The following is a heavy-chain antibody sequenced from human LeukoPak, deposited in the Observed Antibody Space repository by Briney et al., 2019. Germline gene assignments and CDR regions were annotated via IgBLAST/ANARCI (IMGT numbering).Heavy chain of an antibody. CDR3: AKRITMIVVGDAFDI. D-gene: IGHD3-22*01. CDR1: GFTFSAYA. CDR2: ISGSGGST. V-gene: IGHV3-23*01. J-gene: IGHJ3*02. Sequence: PGGSLRLSCAASGFTFSAYAMSWVRQAPGKGLEWVSAISGSGGSTYYADSVKGRFTISRDNSKNALYLQMNSLRAEDTAVYYCAKRITMIVVGDAFDIWGQGTMVTVSS.